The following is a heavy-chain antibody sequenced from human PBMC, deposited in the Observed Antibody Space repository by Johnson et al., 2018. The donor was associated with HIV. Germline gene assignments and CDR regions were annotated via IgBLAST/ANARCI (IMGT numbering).Heavy chain of an antibody. Sequence: EVQLVESGGGLAKPAWSPRLSCAASQFTFSSYYMNCVRQAPGNGLELVGQVNPNGGSTYLIDSGKDRFNISRDNAKNTLHLQMNSLKTEDTAVYYCARAMEQWLNYVPFDVWGQGTMVTVSS. CDR2: VNPNGGST. J-gene: IGHJ3*01. CDR3: ARAMEQWLNYVPFDV. V-gene: IGHV3-25*03. CDR1: QFTFSSYY. D-gene: IGHD6-19*01.